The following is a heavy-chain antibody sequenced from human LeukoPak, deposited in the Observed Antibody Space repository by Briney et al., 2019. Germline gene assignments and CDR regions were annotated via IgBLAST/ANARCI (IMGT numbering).Heavy chain of an antibody. J-gene: IGHJ4*02. Sequence: PGGSLRLSCAASGFTFSTYAMSWVRQAPGKGLEWVSAISGSGGNTHYADSVKGRFTISRDNSKNTLYVQMNSLRVEDTAVYYCAKGKVAAAARFDYWGQGILVTVTS. CDR2: ISGSGGNT. CDR3: AKGKVAAAARFDY. CDR1: GFTFSTYA. D-gene: IGHD6-13*01. V-gene: IGHV3-23*01.